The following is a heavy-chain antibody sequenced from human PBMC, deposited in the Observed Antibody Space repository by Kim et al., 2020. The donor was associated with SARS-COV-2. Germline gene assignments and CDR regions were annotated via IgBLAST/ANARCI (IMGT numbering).Heavy chain of an antibody. CDR3: ARAAGDSVDWFDP. J-gene: IGHJ5*02. Sequence: ASVKVSCKASGYTFNNNYIHWVRQRPGEGLEWMGLINPHGGGSNYAQRFAGKITMTRDTSTSTVYMEVNSLMSEDTAVYYCARAAGDSVDWFDPWGQGSLVTVSS. CDR2: INPHGGGS. CDR1: GYTFNNNY. D-gene: IGHD3-22*01. V-gene: IGHV1-46*02.